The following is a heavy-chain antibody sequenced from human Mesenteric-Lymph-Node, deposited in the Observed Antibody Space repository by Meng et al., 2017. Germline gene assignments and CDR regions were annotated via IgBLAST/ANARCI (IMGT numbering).Heavy chain of an antibody. CDR3: ARDEYYDSAFDY. CDR2: INPNSGGT. J-gene: IGHJ4*02. D-gene: IGHD3-22*01. CDR1: GYRFTAYY. V-gene: IGHV1-2*06. Sequence: QVRWVQSGAEVKKPEASVKVSCKASGYRFTAYYMHWVRQAPGQGLEWMGRINPNSGGTNYAQKFQGRVTMTRDTSISTAYMELSRLRSDDTAVYYCARDEYYDSAFDYWGQGTLVTVSS.